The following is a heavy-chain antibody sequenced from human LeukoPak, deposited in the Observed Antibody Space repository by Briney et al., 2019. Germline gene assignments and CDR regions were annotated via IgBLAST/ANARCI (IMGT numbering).Heavy chain of an antibody. Sequence: PSETLSLTCAVYGGSFSGYYWSWIRQPPGKGLEWIGEINHSGSTNYNPSLKSRVTISVDTSKNQFSLKLSSVTAADTAVYYCASGHYYDSSGYYRYWGQGTLVTVSS. CDR1: GGSFSGYY. D-gene: IGHD3-22*01. V-gene: IGHV4-34*01. CDR2: INHSGST. CDR3: ASGHYYDSSGYYRY. J-gene: IGHJ4*02.